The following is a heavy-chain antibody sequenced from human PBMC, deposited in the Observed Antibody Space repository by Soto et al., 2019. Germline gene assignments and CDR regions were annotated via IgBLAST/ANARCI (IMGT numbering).Heavy chain of an antibody. V-gene: IGHV3-30-3*01. D-gene: IGHD3-16*01. CDR2: ISNDGGKK. CDR3: AKGGYYSLFDI. J-gene: IGHJ3*02. CDR1: GFAFTSHA. Sequence: QVRLVESGGGVAQPGKSLRLSCAASGFAFTSHALHWVRQAPGKGLEWVALISNDGGKKQYAESVEGRFTVSRDNSNNTLSLQMHILRVEDTAVYFCAKGGYYSLFDIWGQGTMVTVSA.